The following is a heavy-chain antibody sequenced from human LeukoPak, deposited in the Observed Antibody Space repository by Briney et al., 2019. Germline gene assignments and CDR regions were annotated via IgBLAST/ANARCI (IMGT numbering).Heavy chain of an antibody. CDR2: IRNVGNDK. CDR3: ATDFNWAWNY. Sequence: GGSLRLSCVVSGFTLSTYGMHWVRQAPGKGLEWVSFIRNVGNDKYYAQSVKGRFTISRDDSKNTQYLQMNSLRGEDTAVYYCATDFNWAWNYWGQGTLVTVYS. D-gene: IGHD7-27*01. V-gene: IGHV3-30*02. J-gene: IGHJ4*02. CDR1: GFTLSTYG.